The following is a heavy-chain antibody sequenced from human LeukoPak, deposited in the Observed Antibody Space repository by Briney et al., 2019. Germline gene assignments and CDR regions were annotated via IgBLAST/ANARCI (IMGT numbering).Heavy chain of an antibody. D-gene: IGHD3-3*01. V-gene: IGHV4-59*01. CDR1: GGSISSYY. J-gene: IGHJ3*02. CDR2: IYYSGST. Sequence: SETLSLTCTVSGGSISSYYWSWIRQPPGKGLEWIGYIYYSGSTNYNPSLKSRVTISVDTSKNQFSLKLSSVTAAGTAVYYCASAISSRAQGAFDIWGQGTMVTVSS. CDR3: ASAISSRAQGAFDI.